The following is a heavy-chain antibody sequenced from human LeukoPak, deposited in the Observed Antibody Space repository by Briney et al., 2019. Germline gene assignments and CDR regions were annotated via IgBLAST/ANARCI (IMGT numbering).Heavy chain of an antibody. CDR3: ARGVRSSGWYRDRWYFQH. D-gene: IGHD6-19*01. CDR1: GGTFSSYA. Sequence: SVKVSCKASGGTFSSYAISWVRQAPGQGLEWMGGIIPIFGTANYAQKFQGRVTITADESTSTAYMELSSLRSEDTAVYYCARGVRSSGWYRDRWYFQHWGQGTLVTVSS. J-gene: IGHJ1*01. V-gene: IGHV1-69*01. CDR2: IIPIFGTA.